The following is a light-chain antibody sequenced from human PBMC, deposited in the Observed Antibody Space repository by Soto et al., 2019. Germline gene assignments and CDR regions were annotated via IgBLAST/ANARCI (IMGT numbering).Light chain of an antibody. J-gene: IGLJ2*01. CDR1: SSDIGLNNY. Sequence: QSAPTQPASVSGSPGQSITISCTGTSSDIGLNNYVSWYQQHPGKAPALIIYAVTYRPSGVSSRFSGSKSGDXASLTISGLXXEDXADYYXTSHSDSRPVVFGGGTKVTXX. V-gene: IGLV2-14*03. CDR2: AVT. CDR3: TSHSDSRPVV.